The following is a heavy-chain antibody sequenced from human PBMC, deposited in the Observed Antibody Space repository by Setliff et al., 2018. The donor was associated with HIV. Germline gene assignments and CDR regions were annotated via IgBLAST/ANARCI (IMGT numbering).Heavy chain of an antibody. Sequence: SETLSLTCTVSGGSISSYYWGWIRQPPGKGLEWIGNIYYSGSTYYNPSLKGRVTISVDTSKNRSSLRLSSVTAADTALYYCARLYVVADYYFDYWGQGTLVTVSS. CDR1: GGSISSYY. CDR2: IYYSGST. D-gene: IGHD6-19*01. CDR3: ARLYVVADYYFDY. V-gene: IGHV4-39*01. J-gene: IGHJ4*02.